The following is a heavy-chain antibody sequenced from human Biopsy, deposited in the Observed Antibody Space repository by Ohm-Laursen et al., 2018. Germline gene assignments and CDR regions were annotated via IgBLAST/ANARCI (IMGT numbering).Heavy chain of an antibody. Sequence: SDTLSLTCNVSGGDINNYYWSWIRQSPGRGLEWIAYIYYSGSTDYNPSLKSRVTISLDTSKNQFSLKLSSVTAADTAIYYCAREAIGVATAFDIWGQGTMVTVSS. CDR2: IYYSGST. J-gene: IGHJ3*02. V-gene: IGHV4-59*01. CDR3: AREAIGVATAFDI. D-gene: IGHD5-12*01. CDR1: GGDINNYY.